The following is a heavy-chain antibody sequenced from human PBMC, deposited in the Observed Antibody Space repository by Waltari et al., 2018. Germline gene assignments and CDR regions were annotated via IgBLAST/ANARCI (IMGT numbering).Heavy chain of an antibody. V-gene: IGHV3-30*03. CDR2: ISYDGSNK. CDR1: GFTFSSYG. D-gene: IGHD6-13*01. Sequence: VQLVQSGAEVKKPGESLKISCKGSGFTFSSYGMHWVRQAPGKGLEWVAVISYDGSNKYYADSVKGRFTISRDNSKNTLYLQMNSLRAEDTAVYYCAAYSSSYDAFDIWGQGTMVTVSS. CDR3: AAYSSSYDAFDI. J-gene: IGHJ3*02.